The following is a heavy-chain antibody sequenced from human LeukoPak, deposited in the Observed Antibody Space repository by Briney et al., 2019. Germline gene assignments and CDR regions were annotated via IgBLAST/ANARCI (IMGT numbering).Heavy chain of an antibody. CDR2: INRCNYI. CDR1: GFTFSSYE. Sequence: PGGSLRLSCAASGFTFSSYEINWVRQAPGKWLECVSSINRCNYIYYADSVKGRFTISRENAKNSLLLHMNRLRAEDTAVYYCARGTPTTRDFDYWGQGTLVTVSS. CDR3: ARGTPTTRDFDY. V-gene: IGHV3-21*01. J-gene: IGHJ4*02. D-gene: IGHD4-11*01.